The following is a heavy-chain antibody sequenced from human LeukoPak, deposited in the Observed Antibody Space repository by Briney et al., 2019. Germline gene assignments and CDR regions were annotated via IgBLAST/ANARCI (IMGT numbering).Heavy chain of an antibody. Sequence: SETLSLTCTVFGGSISSYYWSWIRQPAGKGLEWIGRIYTSGSTNYNPSLKSRVTMSVDTSKNQFSLKLSSVTAADTAVYYCAGERLMITFGGVIAPPNYYFDYWGQGTLVTVSS. CDR1: GGSISSYY. J-gene: IGHJ4*02. D-gene: IGHD3-16*02. V-gene: IGHV4-4*07. CDR2: IYTSGST. CDR3: AGERLMITFGGVIAPPNYYFDY.